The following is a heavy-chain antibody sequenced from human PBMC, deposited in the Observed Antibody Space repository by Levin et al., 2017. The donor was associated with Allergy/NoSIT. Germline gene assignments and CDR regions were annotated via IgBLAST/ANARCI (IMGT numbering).Heavy chain of an antibody. J-gene: IGHJ4*02. CDR3: ARTSGYDQLDY. CDR1: GYTFTSYT. CDR2: INAGNGNT. V-gene: IGHV1-3*01. Sequence: GESLKISCQASGYTFTSYTMHWVRQAPGQRLEWMGWINAGNGNTKYSQKFQGRVTITRDTSASTAYMEVSSLRSEDTAVYYCARTSGYDQLDYWGQGTLVTVSS. D-gene: IGHD5-12*01.